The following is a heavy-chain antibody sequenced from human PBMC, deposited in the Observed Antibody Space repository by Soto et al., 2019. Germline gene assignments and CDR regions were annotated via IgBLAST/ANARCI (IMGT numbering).Heavy chain of an antibody. J-gene: IGHJ2*01. Sequence: QLQLRESGPGLVKPSETLSLTCTVSGGSISGGVGGLYYWSWIRQPPGKGLEWIGYIYDSGSTYYNPSLKRRVHISVDTSKNKFSLRLSSVTAADAAVYYCAREVIPLTTAWYFDLWGRGTLVTVSS. CDR1: GGSISGGVGGLYY. D-gene: IGHD4-17*01. CDR2: IYDSGST. V-gene: IGHV4-30-4*01. CDR3: AREVIPLTTAWYFDL.